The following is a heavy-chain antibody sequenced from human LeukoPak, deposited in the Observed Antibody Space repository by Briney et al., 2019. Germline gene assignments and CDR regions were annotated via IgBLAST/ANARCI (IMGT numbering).Heavy chain of an antibody. D-gene: IGHD3-22*01. CDR1: GGTFSSYA. CDR3: ASRYYDSSVLHYYGMDV. CDR2: IIPIFGTA. V-gene: IGHV1-69*13. Sequence: SVKVSCKASGGTFSSYAISWVRQAPGQGLEWMGGIIPIFGTANYAQKFQGRVTITADESTSTAYMELSSLRSEDTAVYYCASRYYDSSVLHYYGMDVWGQGTTVTVSS. J-gene: IGHJ6*02.